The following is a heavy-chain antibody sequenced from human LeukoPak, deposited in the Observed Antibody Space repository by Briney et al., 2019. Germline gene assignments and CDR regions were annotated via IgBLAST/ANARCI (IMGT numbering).Heavy chain of an antibody. CDR1: GSSISSYH. V-gene: IGHV4-4*07. CDR2: IYTSGNT. CDR3: ARGTYYDILTGYFNWFDP. J-gene: IGHJ5*02. Sequence: PSETLSLTCTVSGSSISSYHWSWIRQPAGKGLEWVGRIYTSGNTNYNPSLKSRVTMSVDASKNQFSLNLISVTAADTAVYYCARGTYYDILTGYFNWFDPWGQGTLVTVSS. D-gene: IGHD3-9*01.